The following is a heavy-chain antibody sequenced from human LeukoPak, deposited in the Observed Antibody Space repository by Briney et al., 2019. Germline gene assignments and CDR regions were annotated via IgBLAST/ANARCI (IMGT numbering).Heavy chain of an antibody. CDR1: GFTFSSCA. J-gene: IGHJ4*02. CDR2: ISESGDAT. V-gene: IGHV3-23*01. CDR3: AKDRDS. Sequence: PGGSLRLSCAASGFTFSSCAMSWVRQAPGKGLEWVSAISESGDATYYADSVRGRFTISRDNSKSTLYLQMNRLRVDDTPIYYCAKDRDSWGQGTLVTVSS.